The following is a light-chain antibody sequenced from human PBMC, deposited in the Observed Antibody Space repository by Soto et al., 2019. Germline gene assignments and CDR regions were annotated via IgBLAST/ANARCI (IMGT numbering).Light chain of an antibody. Sequence: EILMTQSPATLSVSPGERATLSCRASQSVSSNLAWYQQKPGQAPRLLIYGASTRATGIPARFSGSGSGTEFTLTISRLEPEDFALYYCQQYGSSAPITFGQGTRLEIK. V-gene: IGKV3-15*01. CDR2: GAS. CDR3: QQYGSSAPIT. CDR1: QSVSSN. J-gene: IGKJ5*01.